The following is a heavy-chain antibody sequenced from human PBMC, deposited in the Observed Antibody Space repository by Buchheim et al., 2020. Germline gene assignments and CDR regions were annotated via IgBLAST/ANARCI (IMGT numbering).Heavy chain of an antibody. CDR2: ISGSGGRT. CDR3: AKDWGGGGSCYDF. J-gene: IGHJ5*01. D-gene: IGHD2-15*01. CDR1: GFTFTIYA. V-gene: IGHV3-23*01. Sequence: EVQLLESGGGLVQPGGSLRLSCAASGFTFTIYAMSWVRQAPGKGLEWVSSISGSGGRTYYADSVRGRFTISRDNSKNTLYLQMNSLRAEDTAVYYCAKDWGGGGSCYDFWGQGTL.